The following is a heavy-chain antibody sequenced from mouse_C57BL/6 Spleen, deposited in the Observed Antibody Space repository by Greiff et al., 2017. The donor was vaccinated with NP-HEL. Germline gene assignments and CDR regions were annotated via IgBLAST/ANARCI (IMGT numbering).Heavy chain of an antibody. J-gene: IGHJ3*01. CDR1: GFTFTDYY. Sequence: EVQGVESGGGLVQPGGSLSLSCAASGFTFTDYYMSWVRQPPGKALEWLGFIRNKANGSTTEYSASVKGRFTISRDNSQSILYLQMKAPRAEDSATDYCARFDGYWGFADWGKGTLVTVAA. CDR3: ARFDGYWGFAD. D-gene: IGHD2-3*01. V-gene: IGHV7-3*01. CDR2: IRNKANGSTT.